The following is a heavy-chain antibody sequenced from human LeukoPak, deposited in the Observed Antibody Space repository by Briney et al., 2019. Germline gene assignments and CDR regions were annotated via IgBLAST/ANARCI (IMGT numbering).Heavy chain of an antibody. J-gene: IGHJ4*02. CDR2: IPYDGSNK. CDR3: VPQRNFDY. CDR1: GFTFSSYG. V-gene: IGHV3-30*03. Sequence: GGSLRLSCAASGFTFSSYGMPWVRQAPGKGLEWVAVIPYDGSNKYYADSVKGRFTISRDNSKNTLYLQMNSLRAEDTAVYYCVPQRNFDYWGQGTLVTVSS.